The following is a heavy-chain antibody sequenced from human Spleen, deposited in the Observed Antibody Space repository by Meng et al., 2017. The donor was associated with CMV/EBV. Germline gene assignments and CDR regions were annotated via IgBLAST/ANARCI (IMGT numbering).Heavy chain of an antibody. CDR2: INSDGSST. CDR3: VRDRWNYYYLDN. V-gene: IGHV3-74*01. Sequence: CAASGFTFSSYWMHWVRQAPGKGLVWVSRINSDGSSTSYADSVKGRFTISRDSTENTLYLRMNSLRAEDTAVYYCVRDRWNYYYLDNWGQGTLVTVSS. D-gene: IGHD1-7*01. J-gene: IGHJ4*02. CDR1: GFTFSSYW.